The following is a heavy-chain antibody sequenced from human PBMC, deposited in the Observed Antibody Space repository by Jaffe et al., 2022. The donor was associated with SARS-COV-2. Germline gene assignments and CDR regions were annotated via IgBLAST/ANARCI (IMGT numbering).Heavy chain of an antibody. CDR3: ARDADYNYGMDV. V-gene: IGHV3-48*02. J-gene: IGHJ6*04. CDR1: GFTFSRYS. Sequence: EVQLVESGGSVVQPGGSLRLACEASGFTFSRYSMNWVRQAPGKGLEWVAYISSYSETKWYADSVRGRFTISRDNAKNSLFLQMNTLRDEDTAVYYCARDADYNYGMDVWGEGTTVTVSS. CDR2: ISSYSETK.